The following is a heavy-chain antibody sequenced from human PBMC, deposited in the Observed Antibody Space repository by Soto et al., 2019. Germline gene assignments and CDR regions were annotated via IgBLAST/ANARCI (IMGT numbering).Heavy chain of an antibody. J-gene: IGHJ5*02. CDR3: ARARRITAACLGWCDP. CDR2: VRHNATT. Sequence: QVQLQQWGAGLLKPSETLSLTCAVSGGSFSGYYWSWIRHAPGEGLEWVGEVRHNATTYDKPSLKSRVTMSVDTSKTQFSMRLSFVTASDTAVYYCARARRITAACLGWCDPWGQGTLVTASS. V-gene: IGHV4-34*02. CDR1: GGSFSGYY. D-gene: IGHD6-13*01.